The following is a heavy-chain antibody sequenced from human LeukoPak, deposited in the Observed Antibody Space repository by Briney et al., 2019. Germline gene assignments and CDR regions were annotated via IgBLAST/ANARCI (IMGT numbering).Heavy chain of an antibody. CDR1: GGSFSSYC. V-gene: IGHV4-59*08. CDR2: IYYSGST. CDR3: ARGYSGYGGDYFDY. J-gene: IGHJ4*02. D-gene: IGHD5-12*01. Sequence: SETPSLTCTVSGGSFSSYCWSWIRQPPGKGLEWIGYIYYSGSTNYNPSLKSRVTISVDTSKNQFSLKLSSVTAADTAVYYCARGYSGYGGDYFDYWGQGTLVTVSS.